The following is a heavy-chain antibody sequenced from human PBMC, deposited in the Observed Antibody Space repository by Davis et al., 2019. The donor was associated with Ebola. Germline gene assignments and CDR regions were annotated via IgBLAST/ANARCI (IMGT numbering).Heavy chain of an antibody. D-gene: IGHD2-15*01. J-gene: IGHJ6*03. CDR1: GGSISSGDYY. Sequence: MPSETLSLTCTVSGGSISSGDYYWSWIRQPPGKGLEWIGYIYYSGSTYYNPSLKSRVTISVDTSKNQFSLKLSSVTAADTAVYYCARGIGHYYYMDVWGKGTTVTVSS. CDR3: ARGIGHYYYMDV. CDR2: IYYSGST. V-gene: IGHV4-30-4*01.